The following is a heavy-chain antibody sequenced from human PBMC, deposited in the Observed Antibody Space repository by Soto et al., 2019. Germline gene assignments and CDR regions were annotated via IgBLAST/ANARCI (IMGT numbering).Heavy chain of an antibody. CDR1: GFTFSSYA. CDR3: AKRGSGSQFDY. V-gene: IGHV3-23*01. D-gene: IGHD1-26*01. CDR2: ISGSGGST. J-gene: IGHJ4*02. Sequence: EVQQLESGGGLVQPGGSLRLSCAASGFTFSSYAMSWVRQAPGKGLERVSVISGSGGSTYYADSVKGRFTISRDNSKNTLYLQMNSLRAEDTAVYYCAKRGSGSQFDYWGQGTLVTVSS.